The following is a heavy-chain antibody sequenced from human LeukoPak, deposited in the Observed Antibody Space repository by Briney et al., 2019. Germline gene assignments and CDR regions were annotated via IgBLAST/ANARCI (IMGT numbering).Heavy chain of an antibody. CDR3: ARSGSGWVFDI. V-gene: IGHV3-23*01. CDR2: ISGSGGST. J-gene: IGHJ3*02. D-gene: IGHD3-3*01. Sequence: GGSLRLSCAASGFTFSSHAMSWVRQAPGKGLEWVSGISGSGGSTNYADSVKGRFTISRDNSKNTLYLQMNSLRAEDTAVYYCARSGSGWVFDIWGQGTMVTVSS. CDR1: GFTFSSHA.